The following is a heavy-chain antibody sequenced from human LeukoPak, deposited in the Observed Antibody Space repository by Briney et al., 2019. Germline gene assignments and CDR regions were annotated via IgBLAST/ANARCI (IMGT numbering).Heavy chain of an antibody. Sequence: PGGSLRLSCGASGFTFSSSWMSWVRQAPGKWLEWVANIKKDGGEKYYVASVKGRFTISRDNAKNLVYLQMYSLRVEDTAVYYCARISTAVAGVDYWGQGTLVTVSS. CDR3: ARISTAVAGVDY. J-gene: IGHJ4*02. D-gene: IGHD6-19*01. CDR2: IKKDGGEK. V-gene: IGHV3-7*01. CDR1: GFTFSSSW.